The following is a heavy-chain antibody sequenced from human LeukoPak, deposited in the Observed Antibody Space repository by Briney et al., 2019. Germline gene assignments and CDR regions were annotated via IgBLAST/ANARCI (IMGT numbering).Heavy chain of an antibody. CDR1: GFTFSSYS. Sequence: PGGSLRLSCAASGFTFSSYSMNWVRQAPGKGLEWVSYISSSSSTIYYADSVKGRFTISRDNAKNSLYLQMNSLRAEDTAVYYCARGSSVAGTSRPGNYWGQGTLVTVSS. V-gene: IGHV3-48*04. CDR3: ARGSSVAGTSRPGNY. CDR2: ISSSSSTI. J-gene: IGHJ4*02. D-gene: IGHD6-19*01.